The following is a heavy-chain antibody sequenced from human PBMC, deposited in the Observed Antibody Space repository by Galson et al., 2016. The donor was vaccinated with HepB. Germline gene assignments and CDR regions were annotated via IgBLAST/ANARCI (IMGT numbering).Heavy chain of an antibody. CDR2: IKQDGSEI. D-gene: IGHD1-7*01. CDR1: GFAFSNYW. Sequence: SLRLSCAASGFAFSNYWMSWVRQAPGKGLEWVANIKQDGSEIYYLGSVKGRFTISRDNAKNTLYLQMNNLRAEDTAVYYCARMRNGDYNWNYGEFDYWGQGTLVTVSS. V-gene: IGHV3-7*01. CDR3: ARMRNGDYNWNYGEFDY. J-gene: IGHJ4*02.